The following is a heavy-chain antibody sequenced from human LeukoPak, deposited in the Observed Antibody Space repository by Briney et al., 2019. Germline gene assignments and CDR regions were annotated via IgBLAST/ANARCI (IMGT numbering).Heavy chain of an antibody. CDR3: AKAFCSSTSCSFDF. D-gene: IGHD2-2*01. Sequence: GGSLRLSCAASGFTFNTHAMTWVRQAPGKGLEWVSSVNGGGDITYYRDSVKGRFTISRDNSKNTLSLRMDSLRAEDTGVYYCAKAFCSSTSCSFDFWGQGILVTVAS. CDR2: VNGGGDIT. CDR1: GFTFNTHA. J-gene: IGHJ4*02. V-gene: IGHV3-23*01.